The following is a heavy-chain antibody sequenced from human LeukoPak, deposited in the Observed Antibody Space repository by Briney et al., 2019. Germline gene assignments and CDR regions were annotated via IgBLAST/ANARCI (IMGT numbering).Heavy chain of an antibody. CDR1: GFTFSSYS. Sequence: TGGSLRLSCAASGFTFSSYSMNWVRQAPGKGLEWVSSISSSSSYIYYADSVKGRFTISRDNAKNSLYLQMNSLRAEDTAVYYCARGGSGSYYYWGQGTLVTVSS. CDR2: ISSSSSYI. D-gene: IGHD3-10*01. V-gene: IGHV3-21*01. J-gene: IGHJ4*02. CDR3: ARGGSGSYYY.